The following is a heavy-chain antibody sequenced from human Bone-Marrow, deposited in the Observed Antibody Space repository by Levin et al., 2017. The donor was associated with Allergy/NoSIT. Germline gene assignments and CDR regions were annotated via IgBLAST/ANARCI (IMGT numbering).Heavy chain of an antibody. CDR3: ARDPGGYDWWVDY. Sequence: GESLKISCAASGFTFSSYWMHWVRQAPGKGLVWVSRINSDGSSTSYADSVKGRFTISRDNAKNTLYLQMNSLRAEDTAVYYCARDPGGYDWWVDYWGQGTLVTVSS. J-gene: IGHJ4*02. V-gene: IGHV3-74*01. D-gene: IGHD5-12*01. CDR2: INSDGSST. CDR1: GFTFSSYW.